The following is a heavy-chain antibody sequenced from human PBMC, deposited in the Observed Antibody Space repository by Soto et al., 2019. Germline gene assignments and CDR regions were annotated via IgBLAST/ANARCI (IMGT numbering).Heavy chain of an antibody. CDR2: ISWNSGSI. CDR1: GFTFDDYA. Sequence: GGSLRLSCAASGFTFDDYAMHWVRQAPGKGLEWVSGISWNSGSIGYADSVKGRFTISRDNAKNSLYPQMNSLRAEDTALYYCAKEYYYGSGSYYNAFDYWGQGTLVTVSS. V-gene: IGHV3-9*01. CDR3: AKEYYYGSGSYYNAFDY. J-gene: IGHJ4*02. D-gene: IGHD3-10*01.